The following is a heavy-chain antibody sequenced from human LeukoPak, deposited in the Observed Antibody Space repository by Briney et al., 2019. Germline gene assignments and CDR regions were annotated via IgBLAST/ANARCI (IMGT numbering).Heavy chain of an antibody. CDR3: AKDFGRNLXXXGS. CDR1: GFTFITYT. Sequence: GGSLRLSCAASGFTFITYTMAWVRQAPGGGLEWVSGISGHGGPYYADSVRGRFAISRDNSKSTLYLEMNSLRVEDTAVYYCAKDFGRNLXXXGSWGRGTLVIVSS. D-gene: IGHD1-14*01. J-gene: IGHJ5*02. V-gene: IGHV3-23*01. CDR2: ISGHGGP.